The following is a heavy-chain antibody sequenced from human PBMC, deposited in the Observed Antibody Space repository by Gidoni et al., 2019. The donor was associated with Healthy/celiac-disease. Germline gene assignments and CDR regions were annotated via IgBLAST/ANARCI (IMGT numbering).Heavy chain of an antibody. V-gene: IGHV3-43*02. CDR1: GFTFDDYA. CDR3: HRGSGSYYVKYYYGMDV. J-gene: IGHJ6*02. D-gene: IGHD3-10*01. CDR2: ISGDGGST. Sequence: EVQLVESGGGVVQPGGSLRLSCAASGFTFDDYAMHWVRQAPGKGLEWVSLISGDGGSTYYADSVKGRFTISRDNSKNSLYLQMNSLRTEDTALYYCHRGSGSYYVKYYYGMDVWGQGTTVTVSS.